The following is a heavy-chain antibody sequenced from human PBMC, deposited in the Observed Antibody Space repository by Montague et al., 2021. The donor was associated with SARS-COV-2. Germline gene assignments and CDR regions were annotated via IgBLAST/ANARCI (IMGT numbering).Heavy chain of an antibody. D-gene: IGHD5-24*01. J-gene: IGHJ4*02. Sequence: SETLSLTCTVSGGSISSSSYYWGWIRQPPGKGLEWIGSIYHSGSTYYXXXLKSRVTISVDTSKNQFSLKLSSVTAADTAVYYCARHFKVTFVRWLQPRGGFDYWGQGTLVTVSS. CDR2: IYHSGST. CDR3: ARHFKVTFVRWLQPRGGFDY. CDR1: GGSISSSSYY. V-gene: IGHV4-39*01.